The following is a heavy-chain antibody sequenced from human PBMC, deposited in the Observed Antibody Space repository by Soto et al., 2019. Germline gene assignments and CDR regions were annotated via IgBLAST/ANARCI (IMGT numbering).Heavy chain of an antibody. D-gene: IGHD6-19*01. V-gene: IGHV4-39*01. Sequence: SERLSLACTASGGSISSSSDSWGWIRLPPGKGLEWIGTIYRSGSTYYTPSLNSRVTMSVDTSKNQFSLKLSSVTAADTSVYFCARQSRSIITVTFESWGKGTLVTSPQ. CDR2: IYRSGST. CDR1: GGSISSSSDS. CDR3: ARQSRSIITVTFES. J-gene: IGHJ5*01.